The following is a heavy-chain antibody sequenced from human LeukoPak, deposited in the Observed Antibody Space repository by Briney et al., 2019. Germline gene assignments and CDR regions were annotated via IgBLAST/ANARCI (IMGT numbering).Heavy chain of an antibody. V-gene: IGHV3-7*01. J-gene: IGHJ6*02. CDR2: IKQDGSEK. CDR3: ARPLDGYYYSGMDV. D-gene: IGHD1-1*01. Sequence: SGGSLRLSCAASGFTFSNYWMSRVRQAPGKGLEWVANIKQDGSEKYYVDSVKGRFTISRDNAKNSLYLQMNSLRAEDTAVYYCARPLDGYYYSGMDVWGQGTTVTVSS. CDR1: GFTFSNYW.